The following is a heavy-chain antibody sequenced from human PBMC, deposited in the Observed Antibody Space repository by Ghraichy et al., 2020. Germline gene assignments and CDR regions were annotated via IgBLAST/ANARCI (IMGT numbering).Heavy chain of an antibody. V-gene: IGHV3-48*02. CDR3: AREGREYSYGSN. Sequence: ETLSLTCAASGFTFSSYSMNWVRQAPGKGLEWVSYISSSSTIYYADSVKGRFTISRDNAKNSLYLQMNSLRDEDTAVYYCAREGREYSYGSNWGQGTLVTVSS. CDR2: ISSSSTI. CDR1: GFTFSSYS. J-gene: IGHJ4*02. D-gene: IGHD5-18*01.